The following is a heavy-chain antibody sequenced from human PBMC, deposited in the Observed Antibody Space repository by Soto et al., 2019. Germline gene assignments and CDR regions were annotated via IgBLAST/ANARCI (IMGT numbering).Heavy chain of an antibody. Sequence: PSVPMCLTCTVSCGYISSGDYYWSRINQTPGKGLEWIGYIYYSGSTYYNPSLKSRVTISVDTSKNQFSLKLSSVTAADTAVYYCARDYPKYYDFWSGPYGMDVWGQGTTVTVSS. CDR2: IYYSGST. V-gene: IGHV4-30-4*01. J-gene: IGHJ6*02. CDR3: ARDYPKYYDFWSGPYGMDV. D-gene: IGHD3-3*01. CDR1: CGYISSGDYY.